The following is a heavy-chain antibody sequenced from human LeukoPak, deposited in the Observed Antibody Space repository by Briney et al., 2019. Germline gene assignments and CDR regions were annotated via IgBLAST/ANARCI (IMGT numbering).Heavy chain of an antibody. CDR1: GGSISSVGYY. J-gene: IGHJ4*02. CDR3: ARAGPYCSGGSCHLPDY. CDR2: IYYSGST. V-gene: IGHV4-31*03. D-gene: IGHD2-15*01. Sequence: SQTLSLTCTVSGGSISSVGYYWNWIRQHPGKGLEWIGYIYYSGSTYYNPSLKSRVTISVDTSKNQFSLKLSSVTAADTAVYYCARAGPYCSGGSCHLPDYWGQGTLVTVSS.